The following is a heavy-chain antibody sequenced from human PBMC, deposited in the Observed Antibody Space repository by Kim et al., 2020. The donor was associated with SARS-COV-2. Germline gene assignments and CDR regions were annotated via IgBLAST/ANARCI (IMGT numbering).Heavy chain of an antibody. CDR3: ARANPYYDFWSGYYTANWFDP. V-gene: IGHV5-51*01. CDR1: GYSFTSYW. CDR2: IYPGDSDT. J-gene: IGHJ5*02. D-gene: IGHD3-3*01. Sequence: GESLKISCKGSGYSFTSYWIGWVRQMPGKGLEWMGIIYPGDSDTRYSPSFQGQVTISADKSISTAYLQWSSLKASDTAMYYCARANPYYDFWSGYYTANWFDPWGQGTLVTVSS.